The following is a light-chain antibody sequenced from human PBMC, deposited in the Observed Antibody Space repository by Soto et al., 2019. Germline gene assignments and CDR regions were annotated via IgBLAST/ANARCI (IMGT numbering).Light chain of an antibody. J-gene: IGLJ1*01. CDR3: TPYAGSESYV. CDR1: SSDVGGYNY. V-gene: IGLV2-8*01. CDR2: DVT. Sequence: QSALTQPPSASGSPGQSVAISCTGTSSDVGGYNYVSWYQQHPGKAPKLMIYDVTKRPSGVPDRFSGSKSGNTASLTVSGLQAEDGADFSCTPYAGSESYVFGGGPKLPAL.